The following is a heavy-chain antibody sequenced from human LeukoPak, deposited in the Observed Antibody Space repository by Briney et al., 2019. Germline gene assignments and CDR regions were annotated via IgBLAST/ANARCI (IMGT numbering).Heavy chain of an antibody. CDR3: ARDSIGSYHYFDY. V-gene: IGHV1-46*04. CDR1: GYTFTSYY. J-gene: IGHJ4*02. D-gene: IGHD1-26*01. Sequence: GASVKVSCKASGYTFTSYYMNWVRQAPGQGLEWMGIINPSGGGTSYAQKLQGRVTMTRDTSTSTVYMELSSLRSEDTAVYYCARDSIGSYHYFDYWGQGTLVSVSS. CDR2: INPSGGGT.